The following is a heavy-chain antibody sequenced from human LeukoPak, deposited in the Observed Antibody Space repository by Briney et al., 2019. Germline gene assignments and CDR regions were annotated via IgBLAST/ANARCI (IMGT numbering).Heavy chain of an antibody. CDR3: AMMTTVTRAADY. CDR1: GGSFSGYY. V-gene: IGHV4-34*01. D-gene: IGHD4-17*01. CDR2: INHSGST. Sequence: SETLSLTCAVYGGSFSGYYWSWIRQPPGKGLEWIGEINHSGSTNYNPSLKSRVTISVDTSKNQFSLKLSSVTAADTAVYYCAMMTTVTRAADYWGQGTLVTVSS. J-gene: IGHJ4*02.